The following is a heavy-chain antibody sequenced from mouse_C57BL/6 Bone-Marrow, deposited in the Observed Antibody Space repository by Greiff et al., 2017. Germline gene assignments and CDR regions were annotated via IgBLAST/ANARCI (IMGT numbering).Heavy chain of an antibody. CDR2: IHPNSGST. CDR3: ARRRVLRDFDY. CDR1: GYTFTSYW. D-gene: IGHD1-1*01. V-gene: IGHV1-64*01. J-gene: IGHJ2*01. Sequence: QVQLKQPGAELVKPGASVKLSCKASGYTFTSYWMHWVKQRPGQGLEWIGMIHPNSGSTNYNEKFKSKATLTVDKSSSTAYMQLSSLTSEDSAVYYCARRRVLRDFDYWGQGTTLTVSS.